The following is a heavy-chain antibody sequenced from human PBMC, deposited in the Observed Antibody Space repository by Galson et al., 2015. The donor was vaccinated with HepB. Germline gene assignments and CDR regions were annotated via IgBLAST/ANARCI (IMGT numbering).Heavy chain of an antibody. D-gene: IGHD2-15*01. V-gene: IGHV1-18*04. CDR3: ARDSWDCSGGSCYSDGWFDP. CDR2: ISAYNGNT. J-gene: IGHJ5*02. Sequence: SVKVSCKASGYTFTSYGISWVRQAPGQGLEWMGWISAYNGNTNYAQKLQGRVTMTTDTSTSTAYMELRSLRSDDTAVYYCARDSWDCSGGSCYSDGWFDPWGQGTLVTVSS. CDR1: GYTFTSYG.